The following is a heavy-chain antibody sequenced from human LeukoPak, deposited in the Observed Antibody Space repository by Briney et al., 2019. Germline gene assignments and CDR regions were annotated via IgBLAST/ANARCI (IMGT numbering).Heavy chain of an antibody. D-gene: IGHD3-10*01. CDR1: GFTFKIYS. V-gene: IGHV3-21*06. Sequence: GGSLRLSCAASGFTFKIYSMNWVRQAPGKGLEWVSSISTDSSHMYYADSVKGRFTVSRDNAENSLYLQMNTLRAEDTAVYYCARDDTSAHFFDSWGQGTLVTVSS. J-gene: IGHJ4*02. CDR2: ISTDSSHM. CDR3: ARDDTSAHFFDS.